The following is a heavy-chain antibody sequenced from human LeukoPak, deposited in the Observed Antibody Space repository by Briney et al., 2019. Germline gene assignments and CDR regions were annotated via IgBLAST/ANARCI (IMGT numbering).Heavy chain of an antibody. D-gene: IGHD3-22*01. CDR3: ATGSSYYYDSSGHNHLDY. CDR2: IWYDGSNK. V-gene: IGHV3-33*01. Sequence: GSLRLSCAASGFTFSSYGMHWVRQAPGKGLEWVAVIWYDGSNKYYADSVRGRFTISRDNSKNTLYLQMTSLRAEDTAAYYCATGSSYYYDSSGHNHLDYWGQGTLVTVSS. CDR1: GFTFSSYG. J-gene: IGHJ4*02.